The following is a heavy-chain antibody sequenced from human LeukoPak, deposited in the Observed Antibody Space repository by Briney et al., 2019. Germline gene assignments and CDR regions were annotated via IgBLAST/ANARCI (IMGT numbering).Heavy chain of an antibody. CDR2: IIPILGIA. J-gene: IGHJ4*02. CDR1: GGTFSSYA. D-gene: IGHD3-10*01. Sequence: SVKVSCKASGGTFSSYAISWVRQAPGQGLEWMGRIIPILGIANYAQKFQGRVTNTADKSTSTAYMELSRRRSEDTAVYYCASTAYYYGSGSYESFDYWGQGTLVTVSS. CDR3: ASTAYYYGSGSYESFDY. V-gene: IGHV1-69*04.